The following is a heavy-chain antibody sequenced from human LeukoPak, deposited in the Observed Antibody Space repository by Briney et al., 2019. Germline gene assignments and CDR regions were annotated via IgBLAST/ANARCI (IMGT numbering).Heavy chain of an antibody. Sequence: TASETLSLTCSVSGGSISSYYWTWIRQPPGKGLEWIGYLIHSGSTNYNPSLKSRVTISVDTSKNQFSLKLSSVTAADTAVYYCARTERITMVRGVIIWFDPWGQGTLVTVSS. CDR3: ARTERITMVRGVIIWFDP. CDR2: LIHSGST. J-gene: IGHJ5*02. V-gene: IGHV4-59*01. CDR1: GGSISSYY. D-gene: IGHD3-10*01.